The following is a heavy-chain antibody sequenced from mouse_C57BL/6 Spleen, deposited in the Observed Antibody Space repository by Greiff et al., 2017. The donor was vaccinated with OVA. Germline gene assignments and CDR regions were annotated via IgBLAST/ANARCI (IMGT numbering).Heavy chain of an antibody. D-gene: IGHD2-2*01. J-gene: IGHJ2*01. V-gene: IGHV1-69*01. CDR2: IDPSDSYT. CDR1: GYTFTSYW. Sequence: QVQLQQPGAELVMPGASVKLSCKASGYTFTSYWMHWVKQRPGQGLEWIGEIDPSDSYTNYNQKFKGKSTLTVDKSSSTAYMQLSSLTSEDSAVYYCARGGYHVYYFDDWGQGTTLTVSS. CDR3: ARGGYHVYYFDD.